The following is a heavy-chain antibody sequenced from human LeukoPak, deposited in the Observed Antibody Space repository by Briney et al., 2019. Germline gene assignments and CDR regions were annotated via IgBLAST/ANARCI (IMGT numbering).Heavy chain of an antibody. Sequence: GGSLRLSCTTSGFTFSNYWMSWVCQAQGKGLEWVANIKQGGSEKHYVDSVKGRFTISRDNAKNSLYLQMNSLRAEDTAVYYCAELGITMIGGVWGKGTTVTISS. J-gene: IGHJ6*04. D-gene: IGHD3-10*02. CDR2: IKQGGSEK. CDR1: GFTFSNYW. V-gene: IGHV3-7*01. CDR3: AELGITMIGGV.